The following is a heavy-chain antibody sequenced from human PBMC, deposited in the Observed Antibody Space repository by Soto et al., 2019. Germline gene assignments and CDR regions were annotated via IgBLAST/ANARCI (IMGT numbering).Heavy chain of an antibody. CDR1: GFTFWGFA. V-gene: IGHV3-23*01. Sequence: GSPRLPFSASGFTFWGFALDWGRQASGKWLEWVSIITTTGDTSYYADSVKGRFIISRDNSKNTLYLLMSSLRAEDTAIYYCAKDLAAALAPYYFDYWGQGALVTVSS. CDR3: AKDLAAALAPYYFDY. CDR2: ITTTGDTS. J-gene: IGHJ4*02. D-gene: IGHD2-15*01.